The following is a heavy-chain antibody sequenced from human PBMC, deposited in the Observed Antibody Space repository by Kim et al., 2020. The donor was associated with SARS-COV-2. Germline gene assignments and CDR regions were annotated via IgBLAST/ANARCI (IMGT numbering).Heavy chain of an antibody. Sequence: SVKVSCKASGGTFSSYAISWVRQAPGQGLEWMGGIIPIFGKANYAQKFQGRVTITADESTSTAYMELSSLRSEDTAVYYCASQGGGYSYGYHSRYSSGWYLWGQGTLVTVSS. CDR2: IIPIFGKA. V-gene: IGHV1-69*13. CDR3: ASQGGGYSYGYHSRYSSGWYL. J-gene: IGHJ5*02. D-gene: IGHD5-18*01. CDR1: GGTFSSYA.